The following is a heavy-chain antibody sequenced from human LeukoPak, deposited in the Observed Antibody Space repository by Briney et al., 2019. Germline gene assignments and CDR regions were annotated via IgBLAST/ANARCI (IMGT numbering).Heavy chain of an antibody. V-gene: IGHV3-30*02. J-gene: IGHJ4*02. CDR1: GFTFSSSG. CDR2: IRSDGSEN. D-gene: IGHD3-10*01. CDR3: AKDRGVEYFDY. Sequence: QPGGSLRLSCAASGFTFSSSGMHWVRQAPGKGLEWVTFIRSDGSENYYADSVKGRFTISRDNSKNTLYLQMNSLRAEDTAVYHCAKDRGVEYFDYWDQGTLVTVSS.